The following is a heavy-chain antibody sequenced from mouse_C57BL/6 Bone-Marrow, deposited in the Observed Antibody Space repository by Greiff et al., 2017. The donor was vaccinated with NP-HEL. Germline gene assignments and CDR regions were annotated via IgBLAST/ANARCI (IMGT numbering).Heavy chain of an antibody. CDR2: IYPGDGDT. D-gene: IGHD1-1*01. CDR1: GYAFSSSW. J-gene: IGHJ2*01. V-gene: IGHV1-82*01. Sequence: QVHVKQSGPELVKPGASVKISCKASGYAFSSSWMNWVKQRPGKGLEWIGRIYPGDGDTNYNGKFKGKATLTADKSSSTAYMQLSSLTSEDSAVYFCASPGGNYYGLFDYWGQGTTLTVSS. CDR3: ASPGGNYYGLFDY.